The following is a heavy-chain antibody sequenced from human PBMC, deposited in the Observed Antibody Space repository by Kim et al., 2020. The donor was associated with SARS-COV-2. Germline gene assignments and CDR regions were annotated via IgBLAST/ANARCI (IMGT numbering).Heavy chain of an antibody. Sequence: SETLSLTCTVSGGSISSGGYYWSWIRQHPGKGLEWIGYIYYSGSTYYNPSLKSRVTISVDTSKNQFSLKLSSVTAADTAVYYCARGGVVVSDAFDIWGQGTMVTVSS. V-gene: IGHV4-31*03. CDR3: ARGGVVVSDAFDI. D-gene: IGHD3-22*01. CDR2: IYYSGST. J-gene: IGHJ3*02. CDR1: GGSISSGGYY.